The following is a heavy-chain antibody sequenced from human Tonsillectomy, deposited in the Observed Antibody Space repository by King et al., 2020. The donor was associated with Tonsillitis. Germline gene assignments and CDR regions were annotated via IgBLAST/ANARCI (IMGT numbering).Heavy chain of an antibody. CDR2: INHSGST. CDR1: GGSFSGYY. CDR3: ARLRGWGYHAKRIRFDP. J-gene: IGHJ5*02. D-gene: IGHD3-16*01. Sequence: VQLQQWGAGLLKPSETLSLTCAVYGGSFSGYYWSWIRQPPGKGLEWIGEINHSGSTNYNPSLKSRVTISVDTSKNQFSLKLSSVTAADTAVYYCARLRGWGYHAKRIRFDPWGQGTLVTVSS. V-gene: IGHV4-34*01.